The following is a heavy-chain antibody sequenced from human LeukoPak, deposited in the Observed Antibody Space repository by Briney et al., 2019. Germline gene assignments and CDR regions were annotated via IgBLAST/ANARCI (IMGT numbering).Heavy chain of an antibody. CDR3: ARDTLPYYDSSGYYGLLGY. Sequence: GGSLRLSCAASGFTFSNYGMHWVRQAPGKGLEWVAFIRYDGSNKYYADSVKGRFTISGDNSKNTLYLQMNSLRAEDTAVYYCARDTLPYYDSSGYYGLLGYWGQGTLVTVSS. J-gene: IGHJ4*02. CDR2: IRYDGSNK. CDR1: GFTFSNYG. D-gene: IGHD3-22*01. V-gene: IGHV3-30*02.